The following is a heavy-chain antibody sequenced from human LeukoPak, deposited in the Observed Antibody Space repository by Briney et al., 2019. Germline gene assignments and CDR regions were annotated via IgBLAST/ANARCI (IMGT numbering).Heavy chain of an antibody. D-gene: IGHD1-26*01. CDR3: ARHLSGSYSGYYFDY. CDR2: IYPGDSHT. J-gene: IGHJ4*02. Sequence: GESLKISCKGSGYSSSSYWIGWVRQMPGKGLEWMGVIYPGDSHTRYSPSFQGQVTISADKSISTAFLQWSSLEASDTAMYYCARHLSGSYSGYYFDYWGQGTLVTVSS. CDR1: GYSSSSYW. V-gene: IGHV5-51*01.